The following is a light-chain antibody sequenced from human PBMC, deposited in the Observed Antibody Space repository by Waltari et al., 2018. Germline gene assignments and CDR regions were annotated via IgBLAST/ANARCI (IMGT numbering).Light chain of an antibody. Sequence: QSALTQPASVSGSPGQSITISCTGTSSDVGNYNLVSWYQQHPGKAPKLMISAGSTRPSGVSNRFSGSKSGNTASLTISGLQAEDEADYYCCSYAGSSTYVFGTGTKVTVL. CDR3: CSYAGSSTYV. J-gene: IGLJ1*01. CDR1: SSDVGNYNL. V-gene: IGLV2-23*01. CDR2: AGS.